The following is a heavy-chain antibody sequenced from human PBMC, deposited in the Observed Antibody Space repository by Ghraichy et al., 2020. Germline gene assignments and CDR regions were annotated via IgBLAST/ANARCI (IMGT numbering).Heavy chain of an antibody. V-gene: IGHV1-2*04. CDR1: GYTFTGYY. CDR3: ARALGYCSSTSCYRPFDY. J-gene: IGHJ4*02. D-gene: IGHD2-2*01. CDR2: INPNSGGT. Sequence: ASVKVSCKASGYTFTGYYMHWVRQAPGQGLEWMGWINPNSGGTNYAQKFQGWVIMTRDTSISTAYMELSRLRSDDTAVYYCARALGYCSSTSCYRPFDYWGQGTLVTVSS.